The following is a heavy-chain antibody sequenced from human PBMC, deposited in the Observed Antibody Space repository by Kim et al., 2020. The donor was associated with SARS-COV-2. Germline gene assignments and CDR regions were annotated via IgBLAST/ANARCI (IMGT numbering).Heavy chain of an antibody. V-gene: IGHV1-46*01. Sequence: ASVKVSCKASGYTFTSYYMHWVRQAPGQGLEWMGIINPSGGSTSYAQKFQGRVTMTRDTSTSTVYMELSSLRSEDTAVYYCARGGVTIFGVVTRYYYYGMDVWGQGTTVTVSS. CDR3: ARGGVTIFGVVTRYYYYGMDV. CDR2: INPSGGST. CDR1: GYTFTSYY. D-gene: IGHD3-3*01. J-gene: IGHJ6*02.